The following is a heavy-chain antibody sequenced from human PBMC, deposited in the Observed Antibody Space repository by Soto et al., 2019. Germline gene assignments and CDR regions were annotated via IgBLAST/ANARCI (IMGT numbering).Heavy chain of an antibody. CDR1: GGSISSSDFY. CDR3: AVVDSTGNWFDP. D-gene: IGHD6-25*01. V-gene: IGHV4-39*01. CDR2: MYYSGTT. Sequence: QLQLQESGPGLVKPSETLSLTCTVSGGSISSSDFYWGWLRQTPGKGLEFIGSMYYSGTTYYNPSLKSRVTISVDTSKNQFTLKLSSVTAADTAVYYCAVVDSTGNWFDPWREGALVTVSS. J-gene: IGHJ5*02.